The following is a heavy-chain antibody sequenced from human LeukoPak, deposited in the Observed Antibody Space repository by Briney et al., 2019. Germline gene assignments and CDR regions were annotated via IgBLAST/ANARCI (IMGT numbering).Heavy chain of an antibody. Sequence: GGSLTLSCAASGFTFSDYYMSWIRQAPGNGLEWLSYINPTSGYTPYADSVRGRFTISRDNAKNSLYLQMNSLRAEETAADYCARNPNGAQTPSDVWGQGTTVTVSS. V-gene: IGHV3-11*03. CDR1: GFTFSDYY. CDR2: INPTSGYT. D-gene: IGHD4-17*01. CDR3: ARNPNGAQTPSDV. J-gene: IGHJ6*02.